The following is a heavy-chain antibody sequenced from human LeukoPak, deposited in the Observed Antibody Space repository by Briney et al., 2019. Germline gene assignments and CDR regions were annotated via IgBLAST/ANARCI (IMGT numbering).Heavy chain of an antibody. CDR3: ARDPNYDILTGLDY. CDR2: ISAYNGNT. D-gene: IGHD3-9*01. CDR1: GYTFTSYG. V-gene: IGHV1-18*01. Sequence: ASVKVSCKASGYTFTSYGISWVRQAPGQGLEWMGWISAYNGNTNYARKLQGRVTMTTDTSTSTAYMELRSLRPDDTAVYYRARDPNYDILTGLDYWGQGTLVTVSS. J-gene: IGHJ4*02.